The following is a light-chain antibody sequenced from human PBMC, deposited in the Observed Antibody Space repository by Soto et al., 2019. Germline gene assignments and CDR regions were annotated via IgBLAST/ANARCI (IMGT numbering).Light chain of an antibody. CDR2: EGS. V-gene: IGLV2-23*01. Sequence: QSALTQPASVSGSPGQSITISCTGTSSDVGSYNLVSWYQQHPGKAPKLMIYEGSKRPSGVSNRFSGSKSGNTASLTISGLLAEDEADYYCCSYAGSSSGVVFGGGTQLTVL. CDR1: SSDVGSYNL. CDR3: CSYAGSSSGVV. J-gene: IGLJ2*01.